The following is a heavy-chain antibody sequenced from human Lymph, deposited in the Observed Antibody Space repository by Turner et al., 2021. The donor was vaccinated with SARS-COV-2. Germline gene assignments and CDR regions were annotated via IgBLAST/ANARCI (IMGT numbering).Heavy chain of an antibody. CDR2: ISYDRNNE. Sequence: VQLVESGGGVVQPGRSLRLSCAASGFTFSGYGMHWVRQAPGKGLEGVAVISYDRNNEHCADSVKGRFTISRDNSKNTLYLQMNRLRPDDTAVYYCAKDLSAGDYYYYYGMDVWGQGTTVTVSS. CDR3: AKDLSAGDYYYYYGMDV. V-gene: IGHV3-30*18. D-gene: IGHD3-10*01. J-gene: IGHJ6*02. CDR1: GFTFSGYG.